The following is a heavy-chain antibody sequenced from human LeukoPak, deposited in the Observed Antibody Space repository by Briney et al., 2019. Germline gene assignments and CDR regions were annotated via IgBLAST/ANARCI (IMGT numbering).Heavy chain of an antibody. J-gene: IGHJ4*02. CDR2: LSNDGSST. CDR1: GFTFSNYY. CDR3: ARDDGPYISGSYPDY. V-gene: IGHV3-74*01. D-gene: IGHD3-10*01. Sequence: PGGSLRLSCAASGFTFSNYYMHWVRQAPGKGLVWVSRLSNDGSSTNYADSVKGRFTTSRDNAKNTVYLQMNSQRVEDTAVYYCARDDGPYISGSYPDYWGQGTLVTVSS.